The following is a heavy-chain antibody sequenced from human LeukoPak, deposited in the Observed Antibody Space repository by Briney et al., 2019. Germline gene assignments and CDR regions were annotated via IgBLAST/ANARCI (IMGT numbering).Heavy chain of an antibody. CDR3: VRRVVPGDAFDI. V-gene: IGHV4-61*02. CDR2: IYTSGST. J-gene: IGHJ3*02. CDR1: GGSISSGSYY. D-gene: IGHD3-3*01. Sequence: SETLSLTCTVSGGSISSGSYYWSWIRQPAGKGLEWIGRIYTSGSTNYNPSLKSRGTISVDTSKNQFSLKLSSVTAADTAVYYCVRRVVPGDAFDIWRQGTMVTVSS.